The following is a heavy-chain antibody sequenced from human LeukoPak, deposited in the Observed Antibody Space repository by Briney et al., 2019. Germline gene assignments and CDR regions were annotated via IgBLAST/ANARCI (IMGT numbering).Heavy chain of an antibody. Sequence: PSETLSLTCTVSGYSISSGYYWGWIRQPPGKGLEWIGSIYHSGSTYYNPSLKSRVTISVDTSKNQFSLKLSSVTAADTAVYYCATRPKFMSTYFDLWGRGTLVTVSS. V-gene: IGHV4-38-2*02. CDR3: ATRPKFMSTYFDL. D-gene: IGHD5/OR15-5a*01. CDR2: IYHSGST. J-gene: IGHJ2*01. CDR1: GYSISSGYY.